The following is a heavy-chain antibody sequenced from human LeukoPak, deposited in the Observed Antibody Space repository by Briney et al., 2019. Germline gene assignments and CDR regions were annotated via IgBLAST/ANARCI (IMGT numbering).Heavy chain of an antibody. CDR1: GSSFTSYW. CDR3: ARQPGYSSGWYNY. Sequence: AGESLKISCKGSGSSFTSYWIGWVRQLPGKGLEWMGIIYPGDSDTRYSPSFQGQVTISADKSISTAYLQWSSLKASDTAMYYCARQPGYSSGWYNYWGQGTLVTVSS. V-gene: IGHV5-51*01. CDR2: IYPGDSDT. D-gene: IGHD6-19*01. J-gene: IGHJ4*02.